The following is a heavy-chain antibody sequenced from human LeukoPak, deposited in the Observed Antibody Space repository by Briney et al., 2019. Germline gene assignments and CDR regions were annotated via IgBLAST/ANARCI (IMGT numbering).Heavy chain of an antibody. Sequence: SETLSLTCTVSGGSISSYYWSWIRQPPGKGLEWIGYVYFSGSTNYNPSLKSRVTISVDTSKNQFSLKLSSVTAADTAVYYCARWSGWNDPYYFDYWGQGTLVTVSS. CDR2: VYFSGST. V-gene: IGHV4-59*08. CDR3: ARWSGWNDPYYFDY. CDR1: GGSISSYY. D-gene: IGHD1-1*01. J-gene: IGHJ4*02.